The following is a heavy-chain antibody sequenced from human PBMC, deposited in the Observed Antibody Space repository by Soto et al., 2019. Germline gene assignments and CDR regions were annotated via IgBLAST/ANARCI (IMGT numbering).Heavy chain of an antibody. J-gene: IGHJ4*02. CDR2: ISAYNGNT. CDR3: ARGGHYDILTGYYVGDY. D-gene: IGHD3-9*01. CDR1: GYTFTSYG. Sequence: ASVKVSCKASGYTFTSYGISWVRQAPGQGLEWMGWISAYNGNTNYAQKLQGRVTMTTDTSTSTAYMELRSLRSDDTAVSYCARGGHYDILTGYYVGDYWGQGTLVTVSS. V-gene: IGHV1-18*01.